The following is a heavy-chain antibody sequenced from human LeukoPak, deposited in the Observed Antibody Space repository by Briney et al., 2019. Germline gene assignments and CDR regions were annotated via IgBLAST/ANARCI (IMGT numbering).Heavy chain of an antibody. CDR3: ARDSPYYDSSGDAFDI. Sequence: GASVKVSCKASGGTFSSYAISWVPQAPGQGLEWMGRIIPILGIANYAQKFQGRVTITADKSTSTAYMELSSLRSEDTAVYYCARDSPYYDSSGDAFDIWGQGTMVTVSS. V-gene: IGHV1-69*04. CDR2: IIPILGIA. CDR1: GGTFSSYA. D-gene: IGHD3-22*01. J-gene: IGHJ3*02.